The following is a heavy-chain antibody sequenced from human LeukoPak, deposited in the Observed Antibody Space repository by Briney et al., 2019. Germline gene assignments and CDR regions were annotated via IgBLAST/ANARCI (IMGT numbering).Heavy chain of an antibody. CDR1: GFTFSSYA. CDR2: ISGSGGST. Sequence: GGSLRLSCAASGFTFSSYAMSWVRQAPGKGLEWVSGISGSGGSTHHADSVKGRFTISRDNSKNTLYLQMNSLRAEDTAVYHCAKSRGYGDYDAMDYWGQGTLVTVSS. D-gene: IGHD4-17*01. V-gene: IGHV3-23*01. J-gene: IGHJ4*02. CDR3: AKSRGYGDYDAMDY.